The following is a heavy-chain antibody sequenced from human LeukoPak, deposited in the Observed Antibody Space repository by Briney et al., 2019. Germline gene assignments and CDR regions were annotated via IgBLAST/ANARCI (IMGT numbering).Heavy chain of an antibody. CDR1: GFTFSSYW. CDR3: ARIGAGSSRDY. CDR2: IKQDGTEK. V-gene: IGHV3-7*04. D-gene: IGHD6-13*01. J-gene: IGHJ4*02. Sequence: GGSLRLSCAASGFTFSSYWMSWVRQAPGEGLEWVANIKQDGTEKYYMDSVKGRFSISRDNAKNSLYLQMNALRAEDTAVYYCARIGAGSSRDYWGQRTLVTVSS.